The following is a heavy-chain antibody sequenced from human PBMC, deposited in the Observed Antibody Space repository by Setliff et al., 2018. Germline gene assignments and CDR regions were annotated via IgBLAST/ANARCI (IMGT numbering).Heavy chain of an antibody. J-gene: IGHJ6*03. D-gene: IGHD3-3*01. CDR2: IYTSGST. CDR1: GGSISSGSDY. V-gene: IGHV4-61*09. Sequence: PSETLSLTCSVSGGSISSGSDYWTWIRQPAGKGLEWIGHIYTSGSTKYNPSLKSRVTISVDTSKNQFPLKLTSVTAADTAVYYCARMTGFQYIDVWGKGTTVTVSS. CDR3: ARMTGFQYIDV.